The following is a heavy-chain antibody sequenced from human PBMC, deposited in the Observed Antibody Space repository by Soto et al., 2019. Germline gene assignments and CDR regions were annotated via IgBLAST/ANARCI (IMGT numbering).Heavy chain of an antibody. Sequence: SETLSLTCTVSGGSISSYYWSWIRQPAGKGLEWIGRIYTSGSTNYNPSLKSRVTMSVDTSKNQFSLKLSSVTAADTAVYYCARVGSSWYRGYYYYGMDVWGQGTTVTVSS. D-gene: IGHD6-13*01. J-gene: IGHJ6*02. V-gene: IGHV4-4*07. CDR1: GGSISSYY. CDR2: IYTSGST. CDR3: ARVGSSWYRGYYYYGMDV.